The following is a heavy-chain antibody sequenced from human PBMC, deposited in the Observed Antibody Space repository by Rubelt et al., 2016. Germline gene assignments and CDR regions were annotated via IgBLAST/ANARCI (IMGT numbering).Heavy chain of an antibody. CDR2: IYPGDSDT. D-gene: IGHD4-17*01. CDR1: GYSFTSYW. CDR3: ARVTTVTNDNRFDP. Sequence: EVQLVQSGAEVKKPGESLKISCKGSGYSFTSYWIGWVRQMPGKGLEWMGSIYPGDSDTRSSPAAQGQVTISADKSISTAYLQWSSLKASDTAMYYCARVTTVTNDNRFDPWGQGTLVTVSS. J-gene: IGHJ5*02. V-gene: IGHV5-51*01.